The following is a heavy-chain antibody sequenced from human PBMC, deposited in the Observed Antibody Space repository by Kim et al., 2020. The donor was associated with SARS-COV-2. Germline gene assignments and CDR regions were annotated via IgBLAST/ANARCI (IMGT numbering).Heavy chain of an antibody. CDR3: AKDRLWGNDYFDY. V-gene: IGHV3-30*02. D-gene: IGHD3-16*01. Sequence: AHYVKAQLAISRDNPKNTLYPKMNSLRAEDTAVYYCAKDRLWGNDYFDYWGQGTLVTVSS. J-gene: IGHJ4*02.